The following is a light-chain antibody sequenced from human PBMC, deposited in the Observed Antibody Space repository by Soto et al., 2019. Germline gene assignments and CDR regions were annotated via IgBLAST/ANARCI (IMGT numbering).Light chain of an antibody. Sequence: EIVMTQSPPSLPVTPGEPASISCRSSQSLLHSNGYDYLDWYLQKPGQSPQLLIYLGSNRAYGVPERFSGSGSGTDFTLKISRVEPEDLGVYYCMQALQAPRTFGQGTKVEI. J-gene: IGKJ1*01. CDR2: LGS. CDR1: QSLLHSNGYDY. CDR3: MQALQAPRT. V-gene: IGKV2-28*01.